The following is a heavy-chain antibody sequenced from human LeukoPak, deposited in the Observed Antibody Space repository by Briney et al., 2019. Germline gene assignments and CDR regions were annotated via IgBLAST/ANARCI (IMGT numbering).Heavy chain of an antibody. CDR1: GGSISSYY. CDR3: ARDRYYYDSSGYYRFDY. Sequence: SETVSLTCTVSGGSISSYYWSWIRQPAGKGLEWIGRIHTSGSTNYNPSLKSRVTMSVDTSKNQFSLKLSSVTAADTAVYYCARDRYYYDSSGYYRFDYWGQGTLVTVSS. V-gene: IGHV4-4*07. J-gene: IGHJ4*02. D-gene: IGHD3-22*01. CDR2: IHTSGST.